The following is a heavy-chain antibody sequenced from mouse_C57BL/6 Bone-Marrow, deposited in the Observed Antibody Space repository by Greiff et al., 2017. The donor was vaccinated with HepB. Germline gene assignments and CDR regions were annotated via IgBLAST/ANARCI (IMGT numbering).Heavy chain of an antibody. CDR2: ISNGGGST. V-gene: IGHV5-12*01. Sequence: EVKLVESGGGLVQPGGSLKLSCAASGFTFSDYYMYWVRQTPEKRLEWVAYISNGGGSTYYPDTVKGRFTISRDNAKNTLYLQMSRLKSEDTAMYYCAREGFLYAMDYWGQGTSVTVSS. CDR1: GFTFSDYY. J-gene: IGHJ4*01. CDR3: AREGFLYAMDY.